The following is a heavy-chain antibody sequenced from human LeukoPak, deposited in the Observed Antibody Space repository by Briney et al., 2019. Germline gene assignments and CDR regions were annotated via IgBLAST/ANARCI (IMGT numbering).Heavy chain of an antibody. V-gene: IGHV3-23*01. CDR2: ISGSGGST. J-gene: IGHJ4*02. Sequence: QTGGSLRLSCAASGFTFSSYAMSWVRQAPGKGLEWVSAISGSGGSTYYADSVKGRFTISRDNSKNTLYLQMNSLRAEDTAVYYCAKGPEPMEGIDYWGQGTLVTVSS. D-gene: IGHD1-1*01. CDR3: AKGPEPMEGIDY. CDR1: GFTFSSYA.